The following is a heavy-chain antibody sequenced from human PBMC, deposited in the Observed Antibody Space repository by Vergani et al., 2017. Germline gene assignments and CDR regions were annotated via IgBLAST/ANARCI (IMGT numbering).Heavy chain of an antibody. V-gene: IGHV7-4-1*02. Sequence: QVQLVHSGSELKKPGASVKVSCKASGYTFNSYAMNWVRQAPGQGLEWMGWINTNTGNPTYAQGFKGRFVFSLDTSVSPAYQQISSLKAEDTAVYYCARGDYSSSWDPGYYYYYMDVWGKGTTVTVSS. CDR3: ARGDYSSSWDPGYYYYYMDV. CDR1: GYTFNSYA. D-gene: IGHD6-13*01. J-gene: IGHJ6*03. CDR2: INTNTGNP.